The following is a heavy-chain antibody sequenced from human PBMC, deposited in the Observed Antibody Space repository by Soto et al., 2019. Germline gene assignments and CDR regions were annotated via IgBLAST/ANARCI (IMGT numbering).Heavy chain of an antibody. V-gene: IGHV3-30-3*01. CDR2: ISYDGSNK. D-gene: IGHD6-19*01. J-gene: IGHJ5*02. Sequence: GGSLRLSCAASGFTFSSYAMHWVRQAPGKGLEWVAVISYDGSNKYYADSVKGRFTISRDNSKNTLYLQMNSLRAEDTAVYYCASVVAVAGTSWFDPWGQGTLVTVSS. CDR1: GFTFSSYA. CDR3: ASVVAVAGTSWFDP.